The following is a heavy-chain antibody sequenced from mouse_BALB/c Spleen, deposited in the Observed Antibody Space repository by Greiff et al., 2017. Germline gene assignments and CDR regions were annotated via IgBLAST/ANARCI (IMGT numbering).Heavy chain of an antibody. CDR3: ARSITTNAMDY. D-gene: IGHD2-4*01. Sequence: QVHVKQSGPELVKPGASVRISCKASGYTFTSYYIHWVKQRPGQGLEWIGWIYPGNVNTKYNEKFKGKATLTADKSSSTAYMQLSSLTSEDSAVYFCARSITTNAMDYWGQGTSVTVSS. J-gene: IGHJ4*01. CDR1: GYTFTSYY. V-gene: IGHV1S56*01. CDR2: IYPGNVNT.